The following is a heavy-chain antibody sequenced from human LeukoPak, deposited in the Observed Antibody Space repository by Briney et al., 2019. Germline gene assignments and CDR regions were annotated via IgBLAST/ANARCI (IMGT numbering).Heavy chain of an antibody. CDR2: IYTSGST. V-gene: IGHV4-4*07. Sequence: SETLSLTCTFSGGSISSYYWSWIRQPAGKGLEWIGRIYTSGSTNYNPSLKSRVTMSVDTSKNQFSLKLSSVTAADTAVYYCARPGPYRSPDAFDIWGQGTMVTVSS. CDR1: GGSISSYY. CDR3: ARPGPYRSPDAFDI. D-gene: IGHD3-16*01. J-gene: IGHJ3*02.